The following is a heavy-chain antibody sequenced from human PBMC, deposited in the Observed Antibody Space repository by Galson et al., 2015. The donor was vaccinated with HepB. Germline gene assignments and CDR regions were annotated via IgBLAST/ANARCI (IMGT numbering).Heavy chain of an antibody. CDR1: GFTFSGYE. CDR3: ARVGEIAVASSFDY. V-gene: IGHV3-48*03. Sequence: SLRLSCAGSGFTFSGYEMNWVRQAPGKGLEWVSYISSSGSTIFYRDSVKGRFTISRDNAKNSLYLHMNSLRAEDTAVYYCARVGEIAVASSFDYWGQGTLVTVSS. D-gene: IGHD6-19*01. J-gene: IGHJ4*02. CDR2: ISSSGSTI.